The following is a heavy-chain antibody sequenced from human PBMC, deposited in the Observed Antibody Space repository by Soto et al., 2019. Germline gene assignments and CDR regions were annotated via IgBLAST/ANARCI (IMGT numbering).Heavy chain of an antibody. D-gene: IGHD3-10*01. J-gene: IGHJ4*02. CDR3: ARNGILWFGESIFDS. CDR2: IKQDGSEK. Sequence: GGSLRLSCAASGFTFSSYWMSWVRQAPGKGPEWVANIKQDGSEKYYVDSVKGRFTISRDNAKNSLYLQMNSLRAEDMAVYYCARNGILWFGESIFDSWGQGTLVTVSS. CDR1: GFTFSSYW. V-gene: IGHV3-7*01.